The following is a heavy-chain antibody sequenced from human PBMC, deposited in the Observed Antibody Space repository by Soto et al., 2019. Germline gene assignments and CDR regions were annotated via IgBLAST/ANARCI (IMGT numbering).Heavy chain of an antibody. CDR2: INPNSGGT. J-gene: IGHJ4*02. V-gene: IGHV1-2*02. CDR3: ARDPIIFVVVPAAPFDY. CDR1: GYTFTGYY. Sequence: GASVKVSCKASGYTFTGYYMHWVRQAPGQGLEWMGWINPNSGGTNYAQKFQGRVTMTRDTSISTAYMELSRLRSDDTAVYYCARDPIIFVVVPAAPFDYWGQGTLVTVSS. D-gene: IGHD2-2*01.